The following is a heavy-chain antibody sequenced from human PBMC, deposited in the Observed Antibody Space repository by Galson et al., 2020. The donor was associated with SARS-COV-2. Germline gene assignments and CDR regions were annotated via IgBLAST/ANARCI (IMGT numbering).Heavy chain of an antibody. V-gene: IGHV4-61*02. Sequence: SETLSLTCTVSGGSISRGSYYWSWIRQPAGKGLEWIGRIYTSGSTNYNPSLKSRVTISVDTSKNQFSLKLSSVTAADTAVYCCARSQSKEQLVHGMDVWGQGTTVTVSS. CDR1: GGSISRGSYY. CDR2: IYTSGST. D-gene: IGHD6-13*01. CDR3: ARSQSKEQLVHGMDV. J-gene: IGHJ6*02.